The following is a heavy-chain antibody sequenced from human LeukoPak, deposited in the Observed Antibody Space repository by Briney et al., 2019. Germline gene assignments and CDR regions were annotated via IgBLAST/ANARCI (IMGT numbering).Heavy chain of an antibody. Sequence: GGSLRLSCAASGFTFSSYEMNWLRQAPGKGLEWVSYISSSGSTIYYADSVKGRFTISRDNAKNSLYPQMNSLRAEDTAVYYCAELGITMIGGVWGKGTTVTISS. CDR2: ISSSGSTI. D-gene: IGHD3-10*02. V-gene: IGHV3-48*03. J-gene: IGHJ6*04. CDR3: AELGITMIGGV. CDR1: GFTFSSYE.